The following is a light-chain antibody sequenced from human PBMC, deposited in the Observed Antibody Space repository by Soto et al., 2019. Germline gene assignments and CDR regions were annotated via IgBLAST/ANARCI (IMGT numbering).Light chain of an antibody. J-gene: IGLJ3*02. V-gene: IGLV4-69*01. CDR3: ATRDERLSGRV. Sequence: QSVLTQSPSASASLGASVKLTCTLSSGHSSYAIAWHQQQPEKGPRYLMKLNSDGSHTKGDGIPDRFSGSSSGAERYLTISSLQSEDEADYYCATRDERLSGRVFGGGTKLTVL. CDR1: SGHSSYA. CDR2: LNSDGSH.